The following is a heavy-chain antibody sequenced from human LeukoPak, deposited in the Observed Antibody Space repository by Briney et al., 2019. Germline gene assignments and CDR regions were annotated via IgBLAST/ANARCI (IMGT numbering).Heavy chain of an antibody. CDR2: LYAAGNT. CDR3: AREIVGGGPGW. CDR1: GYSISSGYH. J-gene: IGHJ4*02. Sequence: SKTLSLTCAVSGYSISSGYHWGWTRQTPGKGLEWIGRLYAAGNTHYSPSLKSRVTISLDKSKSLASLDLRSVTATAAAVYYCAREIVGGGPGWWGQGTLVTVSS. D-gene: IGHD3-16*01. V-gene: IGHV4-38-2*02.